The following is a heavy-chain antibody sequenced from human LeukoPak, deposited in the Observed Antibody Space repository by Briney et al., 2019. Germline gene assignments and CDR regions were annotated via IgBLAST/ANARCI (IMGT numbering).Heavy chain of an antibody. V-gene: IGHV3-33*01. J-gene: IGHJ4*02. CDR2: IWYDGSNK. CDR3: ARVRVNDRGCYDY. D-gene: IGHD2-15*01. Sequence: PGGSLRPSCAASGFTFCNYGMHWVRQAPGKGLEWVAIIWYDGSNKYYADSVKGRFTISRDNSKNTLYLQMNSLRAEDTAVYYCARVRVNDRGCYDYWGQGTLVTVSS. CDR1: GFTFCNYG.